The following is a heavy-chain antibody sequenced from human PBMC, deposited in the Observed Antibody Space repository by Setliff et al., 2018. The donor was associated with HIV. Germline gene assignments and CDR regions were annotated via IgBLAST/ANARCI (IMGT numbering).Heavy chain of an antibody. CDR3: ARGGGPDNFWSGHYYYYYYMDV. D-gene: IGHD3-3*01. CDR1: GGTFSSYT. CDR2: IIPILGIA. J-gene: IGHJ6*03. Sequence: SVKVSCKASGGTFSSYTISWVRQAPGQGLEWMGRIIPILGIANYAQKFQGRVTITADKSTSTAYMELSSLRSEDTAVYYCARGGGPDNFWSGHYYYYYYMDVWGKGTTVTVSS. V-gene: IGHV1-69*02.